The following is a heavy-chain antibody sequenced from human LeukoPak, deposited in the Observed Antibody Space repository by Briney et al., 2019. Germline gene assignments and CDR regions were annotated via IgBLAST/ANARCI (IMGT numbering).Heavy chain of an antibody. D-gene: IGHD4-23*01. CDR1: GYTFTGYY. J-gene: IGHJ4*02. CDR2: INPNSGGT. Sequence: ASVKVSCKASGYTFTGYYMHWVRQAPGQGLEWMGRINPNSGGTNYARKFQGRVTMTRDTSISTAYMELSRLRSDDTAVYYCARTYGGTKYYFDYWGQGTLVTVSS. CDR3: ARTYGGTKYYFDY. V-gene: IGHV1-2*06.